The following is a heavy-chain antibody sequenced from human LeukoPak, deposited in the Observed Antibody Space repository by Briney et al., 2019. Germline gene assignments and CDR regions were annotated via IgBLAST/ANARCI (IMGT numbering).Heavy chain of an antibody. J-gene: IGHJ4*02. CDR1: GFTFSSYS. Sequence: PGRSLRLSCAASGFTFSSYSMNWVRQAPGKGLEWFSFNSSSSSYIYYADSVKGRFTISRDNAKNSLYLQMNSLKTEDTAVYYCTTRTRYCGGDCYPFDYWGQGTLVTVSS. CDR2: NSSSSSYI. D-gene: IGHD2-21*02. CDR3: TTRTRYCGGDCYPFDY. V-gene: IGHV3-21*03.